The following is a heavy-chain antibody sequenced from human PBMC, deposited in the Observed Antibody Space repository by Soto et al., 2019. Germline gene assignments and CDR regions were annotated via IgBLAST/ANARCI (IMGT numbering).Heavy chain of an antibody. J-gene: IGHJ6*03. CDR1: GGSFSGYY. D-gene: IGHD3-10*01. CDR3: ARGLLLWFGELSRRGGYYYYMDV. CDR2: INDSGST. V-gene: IGHV4-34*01. Sequence: QVQLQQWGAGLLKPSETLSLTCAVYGGSFSGYYWSWIRQTPGKGLEWIGEINDSGSTNNNPSLKRRLPILVDTHKNQFSLKLSSVTAADTAVYYCARGLLLWFGELSRRGGYYYYMDVWGKGTTVTVSS.